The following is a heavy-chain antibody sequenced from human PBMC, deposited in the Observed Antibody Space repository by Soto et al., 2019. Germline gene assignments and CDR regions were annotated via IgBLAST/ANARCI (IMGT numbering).Heavy chain of an antibody. CDR2: ISAYNGNT. CDR3: ARESSSSCHDY. D-gene: IGHD6-13*01. CDR1: GYTFTGYA. J-gene: IGHJ4*02. Sequence: ASVKVSCKASGYTFTGYAMHWVRQAPGQRLEWMGWISAYNGNTNYTQKLQGRVTMTTDTSTSTAYMELRSLRSDDTAVYYCARESSSSCHDYWGQGTLVTVSS. V-gene: IGHV1-18*01.